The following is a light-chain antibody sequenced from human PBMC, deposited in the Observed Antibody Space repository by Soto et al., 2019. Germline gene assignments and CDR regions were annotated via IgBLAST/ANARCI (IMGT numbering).Light chain of an antibody. CDR3: HQSYSTLSIT. Sequence: DIQMTQSPSSLSASVGDRVTITCRASESINRHLNWYQQKPGKAPKLLIYAASSLQNGVQSRFRGSGSGTDVTLTISNLQPEDFATYYCHQSYSTLSITFGQGTRLEIK. V-gene: IGKV1-39*01. CDR1: ESINRH. J-gene: IGKJ5*01. CDR2: AAS.